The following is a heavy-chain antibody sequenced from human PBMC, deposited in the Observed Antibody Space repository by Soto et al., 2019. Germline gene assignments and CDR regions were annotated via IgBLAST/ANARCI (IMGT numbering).Heavy chain of an antibody. CDR1: GFSFNDHA. Sequence: GGSLRLSCAASGFSFNDHAMHWVRQAPGKGLGWVAVVSYDGNTKQYADSVKGRFTISRDTSSNTLYLQMNSLTTEDTAVYYCARDRPYGDPNWFDPWGQGTLVTVSS. J-gene: IGHJ5*02. CDR3: ARDRPYGDPNWFDP. CDR2: VSYDGNTK. V-gene: IGHV3-30-3*01. D-gene: IGHD4-17*01.